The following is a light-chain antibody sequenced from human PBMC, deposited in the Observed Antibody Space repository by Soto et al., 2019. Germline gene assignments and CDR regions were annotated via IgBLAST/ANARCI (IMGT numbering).Light chain of an antibody. CDR2: GAS. CDR1: QSLTSNY. Sequence: EVVLTQSPGTLSLSPGERATLSCRASQSLTSNYVAWHQQKPGQAPRLLIYGASSRATGIPDRFSGSGSGTDFVLTISRVEPEDFAVYYCHQYTYSPLTFGGGTKEEIK. CDR3: HQYTYSPLT. J-gene: IGKJ4*01. V-gene: IGKV3-20*01.